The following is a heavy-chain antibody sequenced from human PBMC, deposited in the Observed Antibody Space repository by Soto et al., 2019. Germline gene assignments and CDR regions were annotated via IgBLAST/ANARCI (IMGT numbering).Heavy chain of an antibody. J-gene: IGHJ4*02. CDR3: ARAPVAGTTGPV. CDR2: IDGGFTPI. CDR1: GFTFSSYA. V-gene: IGHV3-21*01. Sequence: GGSLRLSCAASGFTFSSYAMNWVRQAPGKGLEWISSIDGGFTPIYYADSVKGRFTISRDNTRDSLYLQMNSLRPDDTAVYYCARAPVAGTTGPVWGQGTLVTVSS. D-gene: IGHD6-19*01.